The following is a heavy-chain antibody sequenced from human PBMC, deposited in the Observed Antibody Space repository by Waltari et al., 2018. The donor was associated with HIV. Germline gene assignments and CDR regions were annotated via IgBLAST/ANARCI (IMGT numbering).Heavy chain of an antibody. D-gene: IGHD2-15*01. CDR3: ARGSRYCSGDTCSEPKYYFHY. CDR1: GYTFTNYY. CDR2: INPRGGST. J-gene: IGHJ4*02. Sequence: QVQLVQSGPAVKKPGASVKVSCTASGYTFTNYYIHWVRQAPGQGLEWMGIINPRGGSTSFPRRFEGRLTVTRDTSTNTVDMHLSSLRSEDTAVYYCARGSRYCSGDTCSEPKYYFHYWGQGTQVTVSS. V-gene: IGHV1-46*01.